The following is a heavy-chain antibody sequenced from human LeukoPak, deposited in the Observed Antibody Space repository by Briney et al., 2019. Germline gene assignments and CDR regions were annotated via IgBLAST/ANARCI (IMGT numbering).Heavy chain of an antibody. V-gene: IGHV3-7*01. CDR1: GFTFSSYC. J-gene: IGHJ3*02. CDR3: ARDLLGNAFDI. D-gene: IGHD2-15*01. CDR2: IKQDGSEK. Sequence: GGSLRLSCAASGFTFSSYCMSWVRQAPGKGLEWVANIKQDGSEKYYVDSVKGRFTISRDNAKNSLYLQMNSLRAEDTAVYYCARDLLGNAFDIWGQGTMVTVSS.